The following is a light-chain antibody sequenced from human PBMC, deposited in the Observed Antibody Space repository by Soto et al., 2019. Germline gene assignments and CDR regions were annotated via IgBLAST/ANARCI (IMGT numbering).Light chain of an antibody. CDR1: QDIGRR. J-gene: IGKJ1*01. Sequence: DIQMTQSPSSVSASIGGRVTITRRASQDIGRRLAWFQQKPGKAPKYLIQAASSLQGGVPSTFSGSGSGTDFTLTINTLHPEDFATYYCLQVYSFPRTFGQGTKVDIK. CDR2: AAS. V-gene: IGKV1-12*01. CDR3: LQVYSFPRT.